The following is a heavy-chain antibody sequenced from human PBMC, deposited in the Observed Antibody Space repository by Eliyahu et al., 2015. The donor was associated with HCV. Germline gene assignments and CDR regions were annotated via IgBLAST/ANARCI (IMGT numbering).Heavy chain of an antibody. Sequence: QVQLVQSGAEVKKPGASVKVSCKASGYTFTXYYXHWVRXAPGQGLEWMGIIXPSGGSTSYAQKFQGRVTMTRDTSTSTVYMELSSLRSEDTAVYYCARLRIAAAGTYYYYGMDVWGQGTTVTVSS. CDR1: GYTFTXYY. CDR3: ARLRIAAAGTYYYYGMDV. J-gene: IGHJ6*02. CDR2: IXPSGGST. D-gene: IGHD6-13*01. V-gene: IGHV1-46*01.